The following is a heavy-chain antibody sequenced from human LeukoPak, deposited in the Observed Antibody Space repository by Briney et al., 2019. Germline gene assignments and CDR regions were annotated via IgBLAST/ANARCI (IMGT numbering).Heavy chain of an antibody. Sequence: ASVKVSCKASGYIFTGYYMHWVRQAPGQGLEWMGRINPNSGGTNYAQKFQGRVTMTRDTSISTAYMELSRLRSDDTAVYYCAISTVTLRVFDYWGQGTLVTVSS. V-gene: IGHV1-2*06. CDR3: AISTVTLRVFDY. D-gene: IGHD4-17*01. J-gene: IGHJ4*02. CDR2: INPNSGGT. CDR1: GYIFTGYY.